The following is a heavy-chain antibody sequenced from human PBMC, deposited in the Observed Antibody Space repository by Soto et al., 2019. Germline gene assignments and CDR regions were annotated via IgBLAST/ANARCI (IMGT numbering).Heavy chain of an antibody. J-gene: IGHJ6*02. CDR2: IYPGDSET. D-gene: IGHD6-13*01. CDR1: GYSFTNYW. Sequence: SLKISCQGSGYSFTNYWIGWVRQMPGKGLEWMGFIYPGDSETTYSPSFQGQVSISADKSISAAYLQWSSLKASDTAIYYCARRGAAATPVYYYYGMDVWGQGTTVTVSS. CDR3: ARRGAAATPVYYYYGMDV. V-gene: IGHV5-51*01.